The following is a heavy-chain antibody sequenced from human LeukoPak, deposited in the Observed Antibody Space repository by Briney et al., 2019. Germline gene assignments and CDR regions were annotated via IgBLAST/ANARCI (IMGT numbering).Heavy chain of an antibody. V-gene: IGHV4-34*01. CDR2: INHSGST. CDR1: GGSFSGYY. J-gene: IGHJ4*02. Sequence: KPSETLSLTCAVYGGSFSGYYWSWIRQPPGKGLEWIGEINHSGSTNYNPSLKSRVTISVDTSKNQFSLKLSSVTAADTAVYYCARSGGESGCSGGSCYFDYWGQGTLVTVSS. CDR3: ARSGGESGCSGGSCYFDY. D-gene: IGHD2-15*01.